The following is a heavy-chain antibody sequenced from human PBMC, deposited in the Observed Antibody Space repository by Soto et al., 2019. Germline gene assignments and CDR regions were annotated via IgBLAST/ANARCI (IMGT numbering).Heavy chain of an antibody. V-gene: IGHV3-30*03. CDR2: ISYDGSNK. J-gene: IGHJ4*02. CDR1: GFTFSSYG. Sequence: GGSLRLSCAASGFTFSSYGMHWVRQAPGKGLEWVAVISYDGSNKYYADSVKGRFTISRDNSKNTLYLQMNSLRAEDTAVYHCAHSSSWQEGGFDYWSQGTLVTVSS. D-gene: IGHD6-13*01. CDR3: AHSSSWQEGGFDY.